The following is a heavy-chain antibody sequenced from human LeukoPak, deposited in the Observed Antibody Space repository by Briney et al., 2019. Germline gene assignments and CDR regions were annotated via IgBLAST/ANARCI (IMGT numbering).Heavy chain of an antibody. J-gene: IGHJ4*02. CDR3: AKHSGSYFIYYVDS. CDR1: GFTFSSYG. CDR2: ISNTAYNT. D-gene: IGHD1-26*01. Sequence: GGSLRLSCGASGFTFSSYGMSWVRQAPGKGLEWVSTISNTAYNTYYADSVKGRFTISRDNSANTVSLQMNSLRAEDTALYYCAKHSGSYFIYYVDSWGQGTLVTVSS. V-gene: IGHV3-23*01.